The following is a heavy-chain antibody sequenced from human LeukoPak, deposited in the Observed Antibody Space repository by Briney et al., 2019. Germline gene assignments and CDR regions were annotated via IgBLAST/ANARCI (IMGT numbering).Heavy chain of an antibody. Sequence: SETLSLTCTVSGGSISSSSYYWGWIRQPPGKGLEWIGSIYYSGSTYYNPSLKSRVTISVDTSKNQFSLKLSSVTAADTAVYYCAREGMAPDYDSKFYNWFDPWGQGTLVTVSS. CDR1: GGSISSSSYY. D-gene: IGHD5-12*01. J-gene: IGHJ5*02. CDR2: IYYSGST. CDR3: AREGMAPDYDSKFYNWFDP. V-gene: IGHV4-39*07.